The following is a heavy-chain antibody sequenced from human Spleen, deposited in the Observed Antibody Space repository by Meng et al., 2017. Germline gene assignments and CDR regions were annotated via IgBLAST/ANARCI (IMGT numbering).Heavy chain of an antibody. Sequence: SETLSLTCTVSGGSISSGSYYWSWIRQPAGKGLEWIGRIYTSGSTNYNPSLKCRVTRSVDTSRNQFSLILRSVTAADTAVYYCARDTIMMGFDYWGQGTLVTVSS. J-gene: IGHJ4*02. CDR2: IYTSGST. V-gene: IGHV4-61*02. CDR3: ARDTIMMGFDY. CDR1: GGSISSGSYY. D-gene: IGHD3-16*01.